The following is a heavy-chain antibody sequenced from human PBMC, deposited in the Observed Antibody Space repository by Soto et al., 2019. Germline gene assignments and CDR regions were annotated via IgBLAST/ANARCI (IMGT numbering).Heavy chain of an antibody. D-gene: IGHD3-10*01. CDR3: ARAVTWGLDV. J-gene: IGHJ6*02. CDR2: ISRSSTGI. CDR1: RFTFSLYS. V-gene: IGHV3-48*02. Sequence: EVQLVESGGGLVQPGGSLRLSCAASRFTFSLYSMSWVRQAPGKGLEWVSYISRSSTGIHYADSVKGRFTISRDDATNSMHLQMNSLGDGDTAVYYCARAVTWGLDVWGQGTTVSISS.